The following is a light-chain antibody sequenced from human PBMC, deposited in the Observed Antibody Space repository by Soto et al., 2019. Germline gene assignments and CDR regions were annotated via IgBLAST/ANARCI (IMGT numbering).Light chain of an antibody. Sequence: QSVLTQPPSVSEAPRQRVTISCSGSSSNIGNNAVNWYQQLPGKAPKLLIYYDDLLPSGVSDRFSGSTSGTSASLAISGLQSGDEADYYCAAWDDSLSAWVFGGGTKLTVL. V-gene: IGLV1-36*01. CDR2: YDD. CDR3: AAWDDSLSAWV. CDR1: SSNIGNNA. J-gene: IGLJ3*02.